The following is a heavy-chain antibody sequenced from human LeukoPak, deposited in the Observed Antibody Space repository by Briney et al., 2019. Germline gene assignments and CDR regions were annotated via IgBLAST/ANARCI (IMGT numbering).Heavy chain of an antibody. CDR2: NNPSGGST. CDR3: ATVGVYYYDSSGYNWFDP. D-gene: IGHD3-22*01. V-gene: IGHV1-46*01. Sequence: ASVKVSCKASGYTFTSYYMHWVRQAPGQGLEWMGINNPSGGSTSYAQKFQGRVTMTRDTSTSTVYMELSSLRSEDTAVYYCATVGVYYYDSSGYNWFDPWGQGTLVTVSS. J-gene: IGHJ5*02. CDR1: GYTFTSYY.